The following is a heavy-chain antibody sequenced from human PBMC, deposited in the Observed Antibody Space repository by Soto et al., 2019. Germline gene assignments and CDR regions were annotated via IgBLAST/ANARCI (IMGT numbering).Heavy chain of an antibody. D-gene: IGHD1-26*01. CDR2: MIVGGGNT. CDR3: ATHREGATYYFDY. V-gene: IGHV1-58*01. Sequence: MQLVQSGPGGKKPGTSGKVSCKASTFTFPSSAVQGVRQARGHRLEWKGGMIVGGGNTKYAQNFKERVTITRDMSSGTAYLELSSLRSEDTAVYYCATHREGATYYFDYWGQGTLLTVSS. J-gene: IGHJ4*02. CDR1: TFTFPSSA.